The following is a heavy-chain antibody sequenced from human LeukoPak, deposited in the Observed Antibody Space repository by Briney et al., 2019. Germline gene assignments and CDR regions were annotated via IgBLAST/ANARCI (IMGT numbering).Heavy chain of an antibody. CDR3: ARAHPRDIVVVPAAPPGGYYFDY. CDR2: IIPILGIA. V-gene: IGHV1-69*04. Sequence: ASVKVSCKASGGTSSSYAISWVRQAPGQGLEWMGRIIPILGIANYAQKFQGRVTITADKSTSTAYMELSSLRSEDTAVYYCARAHPRDIVVVPAAPPGGYYFDYWGQGTLVTVSS. CDR1: GGTSSSYA. D-gene: IGHD2-2*01. J-gene: IGHJ4*02.